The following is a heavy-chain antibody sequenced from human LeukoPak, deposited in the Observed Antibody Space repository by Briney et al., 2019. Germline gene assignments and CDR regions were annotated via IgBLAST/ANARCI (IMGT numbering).Heavy chain of an antibody. D-gene: IGHD3-3*01. CDR3: ARGWRGNFDY. CDR1: GGSISSGGYY. Sequence: SETLSLTCTVSGGSISSGGYYWSWIRQHPGKGLEWIGYIFYSGSTNYNPSLKSRVTISVDTSKNQFSLKLSSVTAADTAVYYCARGWRGNFDYWGQGTLVTVSS. J-gene: IGHJ4*02. CDR2: IFYSGST. V-gene: IGHV4-61*08.